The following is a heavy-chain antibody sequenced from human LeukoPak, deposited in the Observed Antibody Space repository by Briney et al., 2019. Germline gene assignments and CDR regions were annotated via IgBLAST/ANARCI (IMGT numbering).Heavy chain of an antibody. V-gene: IGHV4-59*01. J-gene: IGHJ5*02. CDR1: GFSISSYY. D-gene: IGHD3-10*01. CDR2: IYYSGST. CDR3: ARDLSDHYYGSGSYYAVWFDP. Sequence: SETLSLTCTASGFSISSYYWSWVRQPPGKGLEWVGDIYYSGSTNYNPSLKSRVTISVDTSKNQFSLKLSSVTAADTAVYYCARDLSDHYYGSGSYYAVWFDPWGQGTLVTVSS.